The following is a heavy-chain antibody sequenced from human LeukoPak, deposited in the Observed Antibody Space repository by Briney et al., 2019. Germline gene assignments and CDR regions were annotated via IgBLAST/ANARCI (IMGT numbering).Heavy chain of an antibody. J-gene: IGHJ6*02. D-gene: IGHD4-23*01. CDR2: IIPILGIA. V-gene: IGHV1-69*04. CDR3: ARDSATVVTPRGMDV. Sequence: ASVKVSCKASGGTFSSYAISWVRQAPGQGLEWRGRIIPILGIANYAQKFQGRVTITADKSTSTAYMELSSLRSEDTAVYYCARDSATVVTPRGMDVWGQGTTVTVSS. CDR1: GGTFSSYA.